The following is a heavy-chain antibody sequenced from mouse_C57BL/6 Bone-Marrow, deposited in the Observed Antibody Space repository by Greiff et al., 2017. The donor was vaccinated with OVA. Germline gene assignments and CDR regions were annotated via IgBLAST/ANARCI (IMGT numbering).Heavy chain of an antibody. CDR2: INPENGDT. D-gene: IGHD1-1*01. CDR3: TVRDSYWYFDV. V-gene: IGHV14-4*01. Sequence: VHVKQSGAELVRPGASVKLSCTASGFNINDDYMNWVKQRPEQGLEWIGWINPENGDTEYASKFQGKSTITADTSSNTAYLQLSSLTSEDTAVYYCTVRDSYWYFDVWGTGTTVTVSS. J-gene: IGHJ1*03. CDR1: GFNINDDY.